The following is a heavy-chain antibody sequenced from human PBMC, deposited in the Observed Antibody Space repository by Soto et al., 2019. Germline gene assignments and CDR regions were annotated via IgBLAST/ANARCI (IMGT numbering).Heavy chain of an antibody. CDR3: ARDYRPSGGPSYFDY. Sequence: ASVKVSCKASGYTFTSYGISWVRQAPGQGLEWMGWISAYNGNTNYAQKLQGRVTMTTDTSTSTAYMEQRSLRSDDTALYYCARDYRPSGGPSYFDYWGQGTLVTVSS. CDR2: ISAYNGNT. CDR1: GYTFTSYG. D-gene: IGHD3-10*01. J-gene: IGHJ4*02. V-gene: IGHV1-18*01.